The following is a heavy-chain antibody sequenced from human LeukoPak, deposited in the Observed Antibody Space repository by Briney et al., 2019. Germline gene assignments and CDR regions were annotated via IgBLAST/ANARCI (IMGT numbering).Heavy chain of an antibody. CDR2: IYYSGST. V-gene: IGHV4-39*07. CDR3: ARDSGLWLQPGFDY. J-gene: IGHJ4*02. D-gene: IGHD5-18*01. CDR1: GGSISSSSYY. Sequence: SETLSLTCTVSGGSISSSSYYWGWIRQPPGKGLEWIGSIYYSGSTYYNPSLKSRVTISVDTSKNQFSLKLSSVTAADTAVYYRARDSGLWLQPGFDYWGQGTLVTVSS.